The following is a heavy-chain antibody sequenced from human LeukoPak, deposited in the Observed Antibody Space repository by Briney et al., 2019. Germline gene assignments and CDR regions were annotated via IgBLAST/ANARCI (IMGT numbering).Heavy chain of an antibody. CDR3: ARHSPYSSGWYVVYGMDV. CDR2: IYYSGST. Sequence: SETLSLTCTVSGGSISSYYWSWIRQPPGKGLEWIGYIYYSGSTNYNPSLKSRVTISVDTSKNQFSLKLSSVTAADTAVYYCARHSPYSSGWYVVYGMDVWGQGTTVTVSS. V-gene: IGHV4-59*08. D-gene: IGHD6-19*01. CDR1: GGSISSYY. J-gene: IGHJ6*02.